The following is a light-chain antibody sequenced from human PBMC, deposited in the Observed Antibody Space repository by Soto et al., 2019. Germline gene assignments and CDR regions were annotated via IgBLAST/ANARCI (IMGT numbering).Light chain of an antibody. CDR2: EVS. Sequence: QSALTQPPSASGSPGQSVTISCTGPSSDVGGYNYVSWYQQHPGKAPKLMIYEVSKRPSGVPDRFSGSKSGNTASLTVSGLQAEDEAYYYCISYAGSKNYVFGTGTKVTVL. CDR1: SSDVGGYNY. J-gene: IGLJ1*01. CDR3: ISYAGSKNYV. V-gene: IGLV2-8*01.